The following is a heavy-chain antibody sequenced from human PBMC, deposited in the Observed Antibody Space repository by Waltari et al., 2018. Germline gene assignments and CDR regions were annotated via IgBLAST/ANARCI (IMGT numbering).Heavy chain of an antibody. Sequence: QVQLVESGGGVVQPGRSLRLSCAASGFTFSSYAMHWVRQAPGKGLEWVAVISYDGSNKYYADSVKGRFTISRDNSKNTLYLQMNSLRAEDTAVYYCAREGSGWYGWGQGTLVTVSS. J-gene: IGHJ4*02. CDR2: ISYDGSNK. CDR1: GFTFSSYA. V-gene: IGHV3-30-3*01. CDR3: AREGSGWYG. D-gene: IGHD6-19*01.